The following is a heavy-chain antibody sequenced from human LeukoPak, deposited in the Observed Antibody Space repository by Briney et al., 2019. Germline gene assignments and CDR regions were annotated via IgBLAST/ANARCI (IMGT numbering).Heavy chain of an antibody. CDR3: AKDHYWSIDY. D-gene: IGHD3-3*01. CDR1: GFHFSSNW. J-gene: IGHJ4*02. CDR2: IKGDRIST. V-gene: IGHV3-74*01. Sequence: PGGSLRLSCAASGFHFSSNWMHWVRHAPGQGLVWVSRIKGDRISTNYADSVKGRFTISRDIAKNTLYLQMNSLRAEDTGVYYCAKDHYWSIDYWGRGTLVTVSS.